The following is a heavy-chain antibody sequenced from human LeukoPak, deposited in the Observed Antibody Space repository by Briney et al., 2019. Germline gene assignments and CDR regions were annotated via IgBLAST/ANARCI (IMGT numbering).Heavy chain of an antibody. CDR3: ARGHRTLGSSGWYTIDY. Sequence: GASVKVSCKASGYTFTSYGISWVRQAPGQGLEWMGWISAYNGNTNYAQKLQGRVTMTTDTSTSTAYMELRSLRSDDTAVYYCARGHRTLGSSGWYTIDYWGQGTLVTVSS. J-gene: IGHJ4*02. CDR2: ISAYNGNT. CDR1: GYTFTSYG. D-gene: IGHD6-19*01. V-gene: IGHV1-18*04.